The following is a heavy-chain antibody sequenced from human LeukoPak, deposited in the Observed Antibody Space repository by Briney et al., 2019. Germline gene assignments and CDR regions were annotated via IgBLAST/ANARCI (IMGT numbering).Heavy chain of an antibody. CDR1: GGSISSGGYY. CDR2: IYHSGST. J-gene: IGHJ4*02. Sequence: SETLSLTCTVSGGSISSGGYYWSWIRQPPGKGLEWIGYIYHSGSTYYNPSLKSRVTISVDRSKNQFSLKLSSVTAADTAVYYCAGLRRGYSYGILDYWGQGTLVTVSS. D-gene: IGHD5-18*01. V-gene: IGHV4-30-2*01. CDR3: AGLRRGYSYGILDY.